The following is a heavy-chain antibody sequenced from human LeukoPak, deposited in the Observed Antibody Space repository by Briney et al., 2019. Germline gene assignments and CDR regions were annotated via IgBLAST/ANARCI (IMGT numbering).Heavy chain of an antibody. Sequence: ASVKVSCKASGYTFTCYYMHWVRQAPGQGLEWMGWINPNSGGTNYAQTLQGRVTMTRYTSISIVYMELSGLRTDDTAVYYCARVLRHDDSSVYYAYWRQGTLVTVSS. J-gene: IGHJ4*02. CDR2: INPNSGGT. V-gene: IGHV1-2*02. CDR3: ARVLRHDDSSVYYAY. CDR1: GYTFTCYY. D-gene: IGHD3-22*01.